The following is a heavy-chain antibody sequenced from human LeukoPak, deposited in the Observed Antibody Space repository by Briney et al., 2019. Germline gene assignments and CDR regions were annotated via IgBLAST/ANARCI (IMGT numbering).Heavy chain of an antibody. CDR3: ARDTKGNYGDYFDY. V-gene: IGHV3-48*03. CDR2: ISESGSTI. Sequence: GGSLRLSCAGSGFTFGSYEMNWVRQAPGKGLEWVSYISESGSTIYYADSVKGRFTISRDNAKNTLYLQMNSLRAEDTAVYYCARDTKGNYGDYFDYWGQGTLVTVSS. J-gene: IGHJ4*02. D-gene: IGHD4-17*01. CDR1: GFTFGSYE.